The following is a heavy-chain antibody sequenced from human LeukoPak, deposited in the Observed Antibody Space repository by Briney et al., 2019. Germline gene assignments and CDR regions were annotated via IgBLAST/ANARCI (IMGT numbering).Heavy chain of an antibody. V-gene: IGHV4-4*02. D-gene: IGHD1-26*01. CDR3: ARESGAFSPLCF. CDR2: FHLSGAS. Sequence: SETLSLTCAASGFSIRTTNWWRWVREPPGKRLEGIGEFHLSGASNYNPSLKSRVNMSIDKSKNQLSLELTSVTAADTAIYYCARESGAFSPLCFWGQGTLVTVSS. J-gene: IGHJ4*02. CDR1: GFSIRTTNW.